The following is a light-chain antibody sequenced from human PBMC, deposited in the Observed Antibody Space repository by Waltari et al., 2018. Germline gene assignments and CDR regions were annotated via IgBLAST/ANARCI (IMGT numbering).Light chain of an antibody. Sequence: DIVMTQSPDSLTVSLGERATINCKSSHSLLYYSNNKNYISWYQQKPGQAPKLLIYWASTRDSGVPDRFSGSGSETDFTLTISSLQPEDFATYYCQQRHSYPITFGQGTRLDIK. V-gene: IGKV4-1*01. CDR2: WAS. CDR1: HSLLYYSNNKNY. J-gene: IGKJ5*01. CDR3: QQRHSYPIT.